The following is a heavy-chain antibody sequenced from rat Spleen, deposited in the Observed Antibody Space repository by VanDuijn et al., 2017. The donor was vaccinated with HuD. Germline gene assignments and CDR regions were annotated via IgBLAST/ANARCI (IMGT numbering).Heavy chain of an antibody. CDR1: GFSLSSYG. J-gene: IGHJ2*01. CDR2: RSTGGNT. Sequence: QVQLKESGPGLVKPSLTLSLTCSVSGFSLSSYGVIWVRQPPGKGLEWIAARSTGGNTYYNSGLKSRLGISRDTSKSQVFLKMNSLQTDDTGTYYCTIHPRYWGQGVMVTVSS. V-gene: IGHV2-13*01. D-gene: IGHD3-1*01. CDR3: TIHPRY.